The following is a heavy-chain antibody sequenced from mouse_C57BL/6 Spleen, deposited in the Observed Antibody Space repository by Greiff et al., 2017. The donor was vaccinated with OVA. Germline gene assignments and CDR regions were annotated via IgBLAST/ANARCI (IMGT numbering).Heavy chain of an antibody. V-gene: IGHV3-6*01. CDR1: GYSITSGYY. CDR3: ARGNYFDY. Sequence: EVKLQESGPGLVKPSQSLSLTCSVTGYSITSGYYWNWIRQFPGNKLEWMGYISYDGSNNYNPSLKNRISITRDTSKNQFFLKLNSVTTEGTATYYCARGNYFDYWGQGTTLTVSS. CDR2: ISYDGSN. J-gene: IGHJ2*01.